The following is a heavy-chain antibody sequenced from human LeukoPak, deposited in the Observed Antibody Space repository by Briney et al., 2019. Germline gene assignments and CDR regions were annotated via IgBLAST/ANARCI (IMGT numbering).Heavy chain of an antibody. CDR2: IYYSGST. J-gene: IGHJ4*02. Sequence: PSETLSLTCAVYGGSFSGYYWSWIRQPPGKGLEWIGSIYYSGSTYYNPSLKSRVTIPVDTSKNQFSLKLSSVTAADTAVYYCARGRLARGHYFDYWGQGALVTVSS. CDR1: GGSFSGYY. D-gene: IGHD3-10*01. CDR3: ARGRLARGHYFDY. V-gene: IGHV4-34*01.